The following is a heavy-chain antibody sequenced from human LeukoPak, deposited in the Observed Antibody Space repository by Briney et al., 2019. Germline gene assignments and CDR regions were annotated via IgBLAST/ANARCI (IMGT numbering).Heavy chain of an antibody. Sequence: QPGGSLRLSCAASGFTFSSYWMHWVRQAPGKGLVWVSRINSDGSSTSYADSVKGRFTISRDNAKNTLYLQMNSLRAEDTAVYYCAREPVRGYCSSTSCHRYFQHWGQGALVTVSS. CDR1: GFTFSSYW. V-gene: IGHV3-74*01. J-gene: IGHJ1*01. CDR2: INSDGSST. D-gene: IGHD2-2*01. CDR3: AREPVRGYCSSTSCHRYFQH.